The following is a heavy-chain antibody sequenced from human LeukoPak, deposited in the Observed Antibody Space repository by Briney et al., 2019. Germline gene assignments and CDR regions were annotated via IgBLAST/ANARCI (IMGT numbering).Heavy chain of an antibody. D-gene: IGHD5-24*01. CDR1: GFTFSSYA. CDR3: ARERGRDGYDIGAFDI. CDR2: IKQDGSEK. J-gene: IGHJ3*02. Sequence: GGSLLLSGAASGFTFSSYAMHGVRQAPGKGREGVANIKQDGSEKYYVDSVKGRFPISRDNANNSLYLQMNSLRAEDTAVYYCARERGRDGYDIGAFDIWGQGTMVTVSS. V-gene: IGHV3-7*01.